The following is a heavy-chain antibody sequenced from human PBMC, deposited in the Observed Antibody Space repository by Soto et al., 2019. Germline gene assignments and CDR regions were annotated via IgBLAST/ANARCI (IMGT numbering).Heavy chain of an antibody. CDR2: INLRGGTT. Sequence: QVQLVQSGAEVRKPGASVRLSCETSGYNFNQYYIHWVRQAPGQGLEWMGIINLRGGTTEYAHKFRGRITVTGDTSTSTAYIELSSLRPDDTAVYFCARGPDDSDVPRWDYWGQGTLVTVSS. J-gene: IGHJ4*02. CDR3: ARGPDDSDVPRWDY. V-gene: IGHV1-46*02. D-gene: IGHD4-17*01. CDR1: GYNFNQYY.